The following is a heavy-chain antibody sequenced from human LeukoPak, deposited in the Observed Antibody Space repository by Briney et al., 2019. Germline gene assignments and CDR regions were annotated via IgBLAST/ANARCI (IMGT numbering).Heavy chain of an antibody. Sequence: GGSLRLSCAASGFTFTNYRMTWVRQAPGKGLEWVSSISSTSGYIFYADSVQGRFTISRDNAKGSLYLQMNSLRAEDTAVYYCARENGDYADAFDIWGQGTMVTVSS. CDR2: ISSTSGYI. CDR3: ARENGDYADAFDI. V-gene: IGHV3-21*01. D-gene: IGHD4-17*01. J-gene: IGHJ3*02. CDR1: GFTFTNYR.